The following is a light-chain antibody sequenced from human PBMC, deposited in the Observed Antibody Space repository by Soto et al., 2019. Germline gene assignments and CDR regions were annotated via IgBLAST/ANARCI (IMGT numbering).Light chain of an antibody. V-gene: IGKV1-9*01. CDR1: QGSSDY. CDR3: QQFNAYPLT. Sequence: DLQLTQSPSFLSASVGDRVTISCRASQGSSDYLAWYQQKPGKAPKLLIYGASTLQSGVPSRFSGSASGTEFTLTISSLQPEDFATYFCQQFNAYPLTFGGGTKLEIK. J-gene: IGKJ4*01. CDR2: GAS.